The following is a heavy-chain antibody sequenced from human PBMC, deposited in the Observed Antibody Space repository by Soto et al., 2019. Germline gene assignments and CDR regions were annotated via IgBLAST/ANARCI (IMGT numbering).Heavy chain of an antibody. CDR3: ARSRRSYYYYGMDV. V-gene: IGHV1-69*13. CDR1: GGTFSSYA. Sequence: GASVKVSCKASGGTFSSYAISWVRQAPGQGLEWMGGIIPIFGTANYAQKFQGRVTITADESTSTAYMELSSLRSEDTAVYYCARSRRSYYYYGMDVWGQGTTVTVSS. CDR2: IIPIFGTA. J-gene: IGHJ6*02.